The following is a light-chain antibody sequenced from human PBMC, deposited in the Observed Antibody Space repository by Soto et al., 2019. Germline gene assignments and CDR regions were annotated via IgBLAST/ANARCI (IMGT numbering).Light chain of an antibody. J-gene: IGLJ2*01. CDR2: LNSDGSH. CDR1: SGHSSYA. CDR3: QTWGTGFVV. Sequence: QPVLTQSPSASASLGASVKLTCTLSSGHSSYAIAWHQQQPEKGPRYLMKLNSDGSHSKGDGIPDRFSGSSSGAERYLTISCLQSEDEADYYCQTWGTGFVVLGGGTKLTVL. V-gene: IGLV4-69*01.